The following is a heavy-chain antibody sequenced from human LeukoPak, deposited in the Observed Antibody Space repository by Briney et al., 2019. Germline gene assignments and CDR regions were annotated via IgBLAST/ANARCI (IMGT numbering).Heavy chain of an antibody. CDR3: STILH. Sequence: GGSLRLSCAASGFTFSNAWMSWVRQVPGKGLEWIGRIKSKTDNGTADYAAPVKGRFSTSRDDLKNTLYLQINSLKNEDTAVYYCSTILHWGQGTLVTVSS. CDR2: IKSKTDNGTA. V-gene: IGHV3-15*01. D-gene: IGHD2-15*01. J-gene: IGHJ4*02. CDR1: GFTFSNAW.